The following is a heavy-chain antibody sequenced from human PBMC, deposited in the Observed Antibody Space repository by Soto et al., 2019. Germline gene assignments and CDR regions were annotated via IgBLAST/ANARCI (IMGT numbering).Heavy chain of an antibody. CDR2: IWFDGSKQ. CDR1: GLRFSSYG. CDR3: ARELLYGSGSRDFQYYGMDV. V-gene: IGHV3-33*01. J-gene: IGHJ6*02. Sequence: QVQLVESGGGVVQPGGSLRLSCAASGLRFSSYGIHWVRQAPGKGLQWVAVIWFDGSKQYYADSVKGRFNISRDNSKNTVYLQMNSLRADDTAVYYCARELLYGSGSRDFQYYGMDVWGQGTTVTVSS. D-gene: IGHD3-10*01.